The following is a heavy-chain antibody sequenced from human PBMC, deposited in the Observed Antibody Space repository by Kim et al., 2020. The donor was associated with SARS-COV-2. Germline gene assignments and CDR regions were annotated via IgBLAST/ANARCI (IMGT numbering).Heavy chain of an antibody. CDR3: ARPRSYSSSWYLNFDYGMDV. Sequence: SETLSLTCAVYGGSFSGYYWSWIRQPPGKGLEWIGEINHSGSTNYNPSLKSRVTISVDTSKNQFSLKLSSVTAADTAVYYCARPRSYSSSWYLNFDYGMDVWGQGTTVTVSS. CDR1: GGSFSGYY. V-gene: IGHV4-34*01. CDR2: INHSGST. D-gene: IGHD6-13*01. J-gene: IGHJ6*02.